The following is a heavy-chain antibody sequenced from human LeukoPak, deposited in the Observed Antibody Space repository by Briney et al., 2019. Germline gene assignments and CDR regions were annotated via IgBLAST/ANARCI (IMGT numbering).Heavy chain of an antibody. CDR3: ARTDDSGSYYTY. D-gene: IGHD3-10*01. J-gene: IGHJ4*02. CDR1: GYTFTTYA. Sequence: ASVKVSCKASGYTFTTYAMHWVRQAPGQRPEWMGWLNAYDGDTKSSQRFQDRLTITWDTSASTAYMEMISLRSEDTAIYYCARTDDSGSYYTYWGQGTLVTVSS. CDR2: LNAYDGDT. V-gene: IGHV1-3*01.